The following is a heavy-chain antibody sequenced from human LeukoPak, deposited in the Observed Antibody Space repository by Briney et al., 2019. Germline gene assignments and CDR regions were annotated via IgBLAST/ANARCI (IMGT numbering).Heavy chain of an antibody. V-gene: IGHV3-53*01. CDR2: IYSAGAT. Sequence: PGGSLRLSCAASGFTVSDNYMTWVRQAPGKGLEWVSSIYSAGATHYAESVKGRFTISRDNSKNTLYLQMNSLRAEDTAVYYCAKLSVGDYFDYWGQGTLVTVSS. D-gene: IGHD3-16*01. J-gene: IGHJ4*02. CDR1: GFTVSDNY. CDR3: AKLSVGDYFDY.